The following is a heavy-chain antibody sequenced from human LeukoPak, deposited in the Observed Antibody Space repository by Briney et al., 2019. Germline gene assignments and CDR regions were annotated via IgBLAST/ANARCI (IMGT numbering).Heavy chain of an antibody. V-gene: IGHV4-30-2*01. D-gene: IGHD3-22*01. J-gene: IGHJ4*02. CDR2: IHHSGST. Sequence: PSETLSLTCAVSGVSISSDGYSWNWIRQPPGKGLEWIGYIHHSGSTYYNPSLKSRVAISVDRSKNQFSLKLSSVTAADTAMYYCARSHYDSSGSPIFGLGVDYWGQGTLVTVSS. CDR3: ARSHYDSSGSPIFGLGVDY. CDR1: GVSISSDGYS.